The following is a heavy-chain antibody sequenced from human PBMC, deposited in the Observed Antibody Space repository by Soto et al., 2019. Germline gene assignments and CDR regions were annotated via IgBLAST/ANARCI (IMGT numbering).Heavy chain of an antibody. CDR2: IWYDGSNK. CDR1: GFTFSSYG. J-gene: IGHJ4*02. CDR3: ARDGGYDYVWGSYRFSPGYYFDY. V-gene: IGHV3-33*01. D-gene: IGHD3-16*02. Sequence: QVQLVESGGGVVQPGRSLRLSCAASGFTFSSYGXHWVRQAPGKGLEWVAVIWYDGSNKYYADSVKGRFTISRDNSKNTLYLQMNSLRAEDTAVYYCARDGGYDYVWGSYRFSPGYYFDYWGQGTLVTVSS.